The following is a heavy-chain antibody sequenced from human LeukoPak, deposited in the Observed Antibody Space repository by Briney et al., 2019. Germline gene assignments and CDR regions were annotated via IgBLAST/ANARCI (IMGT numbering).Heavy chain of an antibody. CDR2: ISHDGSRA. J-gene: IGHJ3*02. D-gene: IGHD2-21*01. CDR3: ARSQLLRLDAFNM. Sequence: GGSLRLSCAASGFTFSSYGMHWVRQAPGKGLEWVAVISHDGSRAYYADSVKGRFTISRDNSKDTLYLQMNSLRDEDTAVYYCARSQLLRLDAFNMWGRGTMVTVSS. CDR1: GFTFSSYG. V-gene: IGHV3-30*03.